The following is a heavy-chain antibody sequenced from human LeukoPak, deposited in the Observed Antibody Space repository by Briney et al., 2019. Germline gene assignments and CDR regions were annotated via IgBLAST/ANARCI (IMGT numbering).Heavy chain of an antibody. CDR1: GFTFSRYS. D-gene: IGHD3-10*01. V-gene: IGHV3-30*02. CDR2: IRYDGSNK. CDR3: AKDPDRVLLWFGELPDLGWFDP. Sequence: GGSLRLSCAASGFTFSRYSMNWVRQAPGKGLEWVAFIRYDGSNKYYADSVKGRFTISRDNSKNTLYLQMNSLRAEDTAVYYCAKDPDRVLLWFGELPDLGWFDPWGQGTLVTVSS. J-gene: IGHJ5*02.